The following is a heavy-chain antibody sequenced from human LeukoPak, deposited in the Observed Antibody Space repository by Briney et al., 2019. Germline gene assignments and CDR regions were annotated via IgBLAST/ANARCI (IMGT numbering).Heavy chain of an antibody. Sequence: PSGTLSLTCTVSDGSINGYYWSWIRQHPGKGLEWIGYIYYSGSTYYNPSLKSRVTISVDTSKNQFSLKLSSVTAADTAVYYCARTSRDGYNYYFDYWGQGTLVTVSS. D-gene: IGHD5-24*01. CDR2: IYYSGST. CDR1: DGSINGYY. CDR3: ARTSRDGYNYYFDY. J-gene: IGHJ4*02. V-gene: IGHV4-31*03.